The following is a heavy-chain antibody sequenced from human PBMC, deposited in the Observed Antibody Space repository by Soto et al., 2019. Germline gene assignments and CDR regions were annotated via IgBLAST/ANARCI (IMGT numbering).Heavy chain of an antibody. Sequence: SETLSLTCAVSGDSINNSHWWSWVRQTPGKGLEWIGETYHSGTTNYNPSLKTRVTISIDKSKNQFSLKMNSVTAADTAVYYCAREVNSSPARGPNWFDPWGQGTLVTVPQ. D-gene: IGHD6-13*01. CDR2: TYHSGTT. J-gene: IGHJ5*02. CDR1: GDSINNSHW. V-gene: IGHV4-4*02. CDR3: AREVNSSPARGPNWFDP.